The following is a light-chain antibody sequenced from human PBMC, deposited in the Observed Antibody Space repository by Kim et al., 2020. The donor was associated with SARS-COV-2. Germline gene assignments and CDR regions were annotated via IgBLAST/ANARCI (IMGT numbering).Light chain of an antibody. CDR1: LDNSPY. J-gene: IGKJ4*01. Sequence: AASGSRVTINCRASLDNSPYLNWYQQKPGRAPKLLIYGSSNLETGVPSRFSGSVSGTDFTFTINRLQVEDIATYYCQQYFQVPVTFGGGTKVDIK. CDR2: GSS. V-gene: IGKV1-33*01. CDR3: QQYFQVPVT.